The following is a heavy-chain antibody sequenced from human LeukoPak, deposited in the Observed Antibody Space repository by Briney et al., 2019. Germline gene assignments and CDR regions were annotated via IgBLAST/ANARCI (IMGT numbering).Heavy chain of an antibody. Sequence: SETLSLTCTVSGGSITSHYWSWIRQPPGKGLEWIGYFYYSGSTNYNPSLESRVTMSVDTSRTHLYLNLSSVTAADTAMCYCARSGGRDGYNFGYWGPGTLVTVSS. V-gene: IGHV4-59*08. J-gene: IGHJ4*02. CDR3: ARSGGRDGYNFGY. CDR2: FYYSGST. D-gene: IGHD5-24*01. CDR1: GGSITSHY.